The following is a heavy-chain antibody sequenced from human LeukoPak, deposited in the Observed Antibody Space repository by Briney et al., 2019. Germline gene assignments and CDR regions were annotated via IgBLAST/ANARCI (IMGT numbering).Heavy chain of an antibody. CDR1: GFTFDDYA. CDR3: AKAQITGDDAFDI. D-gene: IGHD3-16*01. CDR2: ISWNSGSI. Sequence: GGSLRLSCAASGFTFDDYAMHWVRQAPGKGLEWVSGISWNSGSIGYADSVEGRFTISRDNAKNSLYLQMNSLRAEDMALYYCAKAQITGDDAFDIWGQGTMVTVSS. V-gene: IGHV3-9*03. J-gene: IGHJ3*02.